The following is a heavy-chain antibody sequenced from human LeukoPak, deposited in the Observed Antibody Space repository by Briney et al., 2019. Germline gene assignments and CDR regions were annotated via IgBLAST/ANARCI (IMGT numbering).Heavy chain of an antibody. CDR1: GGSISSYY. J-gene: IGHJ4*02. CDR3: ARGYSYGFGGFIDY. V-gene: IGHV4-59*01. CDR2: IYYSGST. Sequence: SETLSLTCTVSGGSISSYYWSWIRQPPGKGLEWIGYIYYSGSTNYNPSLKSRVTISVDTSKNQFSLKLGSVTAADTAVYYCARGYSYGFGGFIDYWGQGTLVTVSS. D-gene: IGHD5-18*01.